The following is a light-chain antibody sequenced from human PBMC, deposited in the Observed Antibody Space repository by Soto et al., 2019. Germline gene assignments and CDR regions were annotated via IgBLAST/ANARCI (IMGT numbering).Light chain of an antibody. CDR3: CSDAGSYTS. V-gene: IGLV2-11*01. CDR1: SSDVGGYNY. CDR2: DVS. J-gene: IGLJ1*01. Sequence: QSALTQPRSVSGSPGQSVTISCTGTSSDVGGYNYVSWYQQHPGKAPKLMIYDVSKRPSGVPDRFSGSKSGNTASLTISGLQAEDEADYYCCSDAGSYTSFGTGTKVTVL.